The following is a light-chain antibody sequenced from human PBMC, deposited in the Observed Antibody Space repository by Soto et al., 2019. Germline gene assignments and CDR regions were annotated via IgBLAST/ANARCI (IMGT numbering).Light chain of an antibody. CDR3: ATWDESLNGVV. CDR2: TNN. V-gene: IGLV1-44*01. Sequence: QSALTQPPSMSGTPGQSVTISCSGSSSNIGINTVNWYQHLPGTTPKLVIHTNNQRPSRVPDRFSGSRSGTSASLAISGLQSEDEADYYCATWDESLNGVVFGGGTKLTVL. J-gene: IGLJ3*02. CDR1: SSNIGINT.